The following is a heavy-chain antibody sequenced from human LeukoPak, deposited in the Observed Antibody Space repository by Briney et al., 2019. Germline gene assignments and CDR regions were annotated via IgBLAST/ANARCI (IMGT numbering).Heavy chain of an antibody. Sequence: SQTLSLTCTVSGGSISSGDYYWSWIRQPPEKVLGWIGYIYYSGSTYYNPSLKSRVTISVDTSKNQFSLKLSSVTAADTAVYYCARDQTSAASAFDIWGEGKMVTVSS. J-gene: IGHJ3*02. CDR2: IYYSGST. CDR3: ARDQTSAASAFDI. CDR1: GGSISSGDYY. D-gene: IGHD2-2*01. V-gene: IGHV4-30-4*01.